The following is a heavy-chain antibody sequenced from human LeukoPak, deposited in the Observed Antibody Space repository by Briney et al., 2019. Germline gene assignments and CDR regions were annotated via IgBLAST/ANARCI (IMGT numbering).Heavy chain of an antibody. D-gene: IGHD6-13*01. Sequence: PSETLSLTCTVSGGSISSYYWSWIRQPPGKGLEWIGYIYYSGTTNYNPSLESRVTISVDTSKNQFSLKLTSVTAADTAVYCCARPAAGQGGDWYFDLWGRGTLVTVSS. J-gene: IGHJ2*01. CDR3: ARPAAGQGGDWYFDL. CDR2: IYYSGTT. V-gene: IGHV4-59*08. CDR1: GGSISSYY.